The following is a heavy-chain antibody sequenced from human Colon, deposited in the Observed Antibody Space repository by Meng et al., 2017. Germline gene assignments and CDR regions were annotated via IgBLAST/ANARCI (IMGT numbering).Heavy chain of an antibody. CDR3: ARVIADYGDSLWN. D-gene: IGHD4-17*01. J-gene: IGHJ4*02. CDR1: GGTFSSYA. CDR2: IIPIFGTA. Sequence: QVQLVQSGAGVKKPGSSVKVSCKASGGTFSSYAISWVRQAPGQGLEWMGGIIPIFGTANYAQKFQGRVTITADTSTSTAYMELRSLRSDDTAVYYCARVIADYGDSLWNWGQGTLVTVSS. V-gene: IGHV1-69*06.